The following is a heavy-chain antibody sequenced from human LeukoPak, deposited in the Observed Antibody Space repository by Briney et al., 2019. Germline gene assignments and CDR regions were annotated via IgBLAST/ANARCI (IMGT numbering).Heavy chain of an antibody. V-gene: IGHV4-30-4*01. CDR2: IYYSGST. CDR3: ARGLRYFDWLLWTFDY. CDR1: GGSISSGDYY. Sequence: KTSETLSLTCTVSGGSISSGDYYWSWIRQPPGKGLEWIGYIYYSGSTYYNPSLKSRVTISVDTSKNQFSLKLSSVTAADTAVYYCARGLRYFDWLLWTFDYWGQGTLVTVSS. D-gene: IGHD3-9*01. J-gene: IGHJ4*02.